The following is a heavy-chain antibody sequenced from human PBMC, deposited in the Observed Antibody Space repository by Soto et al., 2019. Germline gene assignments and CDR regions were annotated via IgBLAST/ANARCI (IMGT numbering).Heavy chain of an antibody. Sequence: LRLSCAASGFTFSSYAMSWVRQAPGKGLEWVSATSGSGGSTYYADSVKGRFTISRDNAKNTLYLQMTSLRAEDTAVYYCAKARTALYYARSRSPDNYSDYWRQGTLVTVSS. CDR2: TSGSGGST. V-gene: IGHV3-23*01. CDR1: GFTFSSYA. J-gene: IGHJ4*02. D-gene: IGHD3-22*01. CDR3: AKARTALYYARSRSPDNYSDY.